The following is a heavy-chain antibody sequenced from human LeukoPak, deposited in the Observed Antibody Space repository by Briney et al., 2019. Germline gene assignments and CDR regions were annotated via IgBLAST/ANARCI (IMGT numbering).Heavy chain of an antibody. V-gene: IGHV1-58*02. CDR2: LVVGSGDT. Sequence: SVKVSCKASGFTFSTCGMQWVRQARGQPLEWIGWLVVGSGDTTFAQKFRERVTITRDMSTSTAFMELRSLRPEDTAVYFCAAGTVESYFYDSSAYYIDGFDIWGQGTMVTVSS. J-gene: IGHJ3*02. CDR1: GFTFSTCG. CDR3: AAGTVESYFYDSSAYYIDGFDI. D-gene: IGHD3-22*01.